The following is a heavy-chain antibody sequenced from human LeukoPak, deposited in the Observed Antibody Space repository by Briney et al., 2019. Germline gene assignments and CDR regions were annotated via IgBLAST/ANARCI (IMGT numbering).Heavy chain of an antibody. D-gene: IGHD6-19*01. V-gene: IGHV4-59*08. Sequence: SETLSLTCTVSGGSLSSYYWSWIRQPPGKGLEWIGYIYYSGSTNYNPSLKSRVTISVDTSKNQFSLKLSSVTAADTAVYYCARLWNSSGWYKGWFDPWGQGTLVTVSS. J-gene: IGHJ5*02. CDR3: ARLWNSSGWYKGWFDP. CDR2: IYYSGST. CDR1: GGSLSSYY.